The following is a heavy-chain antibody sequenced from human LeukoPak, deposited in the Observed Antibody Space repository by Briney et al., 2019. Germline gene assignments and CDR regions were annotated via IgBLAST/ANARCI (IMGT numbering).Heavy chain of an antibody. V-gene: IGHV3-23*01. J-gene: IGHJ3*02. Sequence: PGGSLRLSCAASGFTFSSYAMSWVRQAPGKGLEWVSAISGSGGSTYYADSVKGRFTISRDNSKNTLCLQMNSLRAEDTAVYYCAKGRSMIVVVMAFDIWGQGTMVTVSS. CDR3: AKGRSMIVVVMAFDI. CDR2: ISGSGGST. D-gene: IGHD3-22*01. CDR1: GFTFSSYA.